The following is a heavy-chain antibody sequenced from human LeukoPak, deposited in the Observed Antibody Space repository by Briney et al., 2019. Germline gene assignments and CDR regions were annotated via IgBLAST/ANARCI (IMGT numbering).Heavy chain of an antibody. J-gene: IGHJ4*02. CDR3: ARHHSYYYDSSGYYGFDH. Sequence: SETLSLTCTVSGGSISSYYWSWIRQPPGKGLEWIGYIYYSGSTNYNPSLKSRVTISVDTSQNQFSLKLSSVTAADTAVYYCARHHSYYYDSSGYYGFDHWGQGTLVTVSS. V-gene: IGHV4-59*08. D-gene: IGHD3-22*01. CDR2: IYYSGST. CDR1: GGSISSYY.